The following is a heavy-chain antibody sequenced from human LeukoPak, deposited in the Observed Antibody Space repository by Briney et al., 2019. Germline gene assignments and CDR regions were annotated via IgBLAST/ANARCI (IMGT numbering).Heavy chain of an antibody. CDR3: ARHSSSFTWEKKYFQH. CDR2: IYPGDSDT. J-gene: IGHJ1*01. Sequence: GESLKISCMGSGYSFTSYWIAWVRQMPGKGLEWMGIIYPGDSDTRYSPSFQGQVTISADKSISTAYLQWSSLKASDTAMYYCARHSSSFTWEKKYFQHWGQGTLVTVSS. CDR1: GYSFTSYW. V-gene: IGHV5-51*01. D-gene: IGHD6-13*01.